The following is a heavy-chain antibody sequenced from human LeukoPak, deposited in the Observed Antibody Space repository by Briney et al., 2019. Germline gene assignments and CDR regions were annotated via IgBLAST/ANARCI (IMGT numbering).Heavy chain of an antibody. D-gene: IGHD2-2*01. CDR3: ARGYCSSTSCYGGYSYYGMDV. V-gene: IGHV4-39*01. CDR1: GCSISSSSYY. J-gene: IGHJ6*02. CDR2: IFYSGIT. Sequence: SETLSLTCTVSGCSISSSSYYWGWIRQPPGKGLEWIGSIFYSGITYYNPSLKSRVSISVDTAKNQFSLKVSSMTAADTAVYYCARGYCSSTSCYGGYSYYGMDVWGQGTTVTVSS.